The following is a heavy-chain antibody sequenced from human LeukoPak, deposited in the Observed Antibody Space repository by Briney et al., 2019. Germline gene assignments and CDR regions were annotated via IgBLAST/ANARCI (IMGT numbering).Heavy chain of an antibody. CDR2: INPNSGGT. J-gene: IGHJ6*03. CDR1: GYTFTGQY. CDR3: ARDIMRSLLWFGAADYYMDV. Sequence: ASVKVSCKASGYTFTGQYMHWVRQAPGQGLEWMGWINPNSGGTNYAQKFQGRVTMTRDTSISTAYMELSRLRSDDTSVYYCARDIMRSLLWFGAADYYMDVWGKGTTVTISS. V-gene: IGHV1-2*02. D-gene: IGHD3-10*01.